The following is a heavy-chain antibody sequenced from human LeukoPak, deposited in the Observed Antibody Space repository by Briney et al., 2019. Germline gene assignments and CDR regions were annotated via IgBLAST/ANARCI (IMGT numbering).Heavy chain of an antibody. CDR3: ARIDYYESSGYYYGGFDY. D-gene: IGHD3-22*01. V-gene: IGHV4-39*01. Sequence: SETLSLTCTVSGGSISSSGYYWGWIRQPPGKGLEWIGTINYSGSTYYNPSLKSRVTIPVDTSKNQFSLKLSSVTASDTAVYYCARIDYYESSGYYYGGFDYWGQGTLVTVSS. CDR1: GGSISSSGYY. CDR2: INYSGST. J-gene: IGHJ4*02.